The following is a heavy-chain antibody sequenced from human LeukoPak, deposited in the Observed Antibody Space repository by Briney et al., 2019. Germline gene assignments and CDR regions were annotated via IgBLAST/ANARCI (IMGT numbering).Heavy chain of an antibody. Sequence: ASVKASCKASGYTFTSYDINWVRQATGQGLEWMGWMNPNSGNTGYAQKFQGRVTITRNTSISTAYMELSSLRSEDTAVYYCARGWKLYDSSGYPFDYWGQGTLVTVSS. CDR1: GYTFTSYD. D-gene: IGHD3-22*01. CDR2: MNPNSGNT. CDR3: ARGWKLYDSSGYPFDY. V-gene: IGHV1-8*03. J-gene: IGHJ4*02.